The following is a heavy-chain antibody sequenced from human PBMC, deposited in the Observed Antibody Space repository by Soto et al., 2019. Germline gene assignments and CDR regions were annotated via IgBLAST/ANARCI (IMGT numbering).Heavy chain of an antibody. D-gene: IGHD3-16*01. J-gene: IGHJ4*02. CDR2: ISYNGRNK. CDR3: ARQAKIGDRSQFYFDS. CDR1: GFTFSFHA. Sequence: QVQLVESGGDVVQPGRSLRLSCAASGFTFSFHAMHWVRQAPGKGLEWVAVISYNGRNKHYVDSVKGRFTISRDNSQDTLYLQMDSLRPDDTAVYYCARQAKIGDRSQFYFDSWGQGTLVTVSS. V-gene: IGHV3-30*04.